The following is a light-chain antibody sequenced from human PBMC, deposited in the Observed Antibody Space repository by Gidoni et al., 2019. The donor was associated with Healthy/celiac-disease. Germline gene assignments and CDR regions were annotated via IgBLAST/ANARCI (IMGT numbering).Light chain of an antibody. J-gene: IGKJ5*01. Sequence: DIQMTQSPSSLSASVGDRVTITCRGSQSISSYLNWYQQKPVKAPKFLIYAASSLQSGVPSRFIGSGSGADFTLTISSLQPEDFATYYCQRSYSTSITFGQGTRLEIK. CDR3: QRSYSTSIT. CDR2: AAS. CDR1: QSISSY. V-gene: IGKV1-39*01.